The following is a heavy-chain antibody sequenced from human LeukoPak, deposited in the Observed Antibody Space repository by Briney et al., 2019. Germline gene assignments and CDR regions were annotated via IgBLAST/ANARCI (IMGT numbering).Heavy chain of an antibody. J-gene: IGHJ4*02. D-gene: IGHD3-3*01. V-gene: IGHV3-23*01. CDR2: ISGSGVTT. Sequence: GGSLRLSCAASGFTFSSYAMSWVRQAPGKGLEWVSAISGSGVTTYYSDSVKGRFTISRDNSKNTLYLQMNSLRAEDTAVYYCAKGTTDFWSGLSVGGVPCDYWGPGTLVTVSS. CDR3: AKGTTDFWSGLSVGGVPCDY. CDR1: GFTFSSYA.